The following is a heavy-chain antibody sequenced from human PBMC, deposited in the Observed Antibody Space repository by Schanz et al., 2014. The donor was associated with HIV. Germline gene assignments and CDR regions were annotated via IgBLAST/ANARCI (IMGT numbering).Heavy chain of an antibody. CDR2: INPNSGST. D-gene: IGHD2-2*01. CDR1: GYTFSDHY. CDR3: ARSILVVPAVCFDS. Sequence: QVQLVQSGAEVKKPGASVKVSCKASGYTFSDHYMQWGRQAPGQGLEWMGWINPNSGSTIYAQKFQGRVTMTSNTSISTAYMVLSRLTSDDTAVYYCARSILVVPAVCFDSWGQGTLVTVSS. V-gene: IGHV1-2*02. J-gene: IGHJ4*02.